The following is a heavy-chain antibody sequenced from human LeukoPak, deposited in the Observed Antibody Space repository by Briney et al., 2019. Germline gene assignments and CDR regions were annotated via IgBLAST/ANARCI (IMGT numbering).Heavy chain of an antibody. V-gene: IGHV3-30-3*01. CDR1: GFTFSSYA. Sequence: GGSLRLSCAASGFTFSSYAMHWVRQAPGKGLEWVAVIPYDGSNKYYADSVKGRFTISRDNSKNTLYLQMNSLRAEDTAVYYCARGYYDSSGLIDYWGQGTLVTVSS. CDR2: IPYDGSNK. D-gene: IGHD3-22*01. CDR3: ARGYYDSSGLIDY. J-gene: IGHJ4*02.